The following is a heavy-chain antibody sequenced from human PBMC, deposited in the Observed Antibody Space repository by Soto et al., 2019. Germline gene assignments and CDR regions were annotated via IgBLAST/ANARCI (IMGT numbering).Heavy chain of an antibody. CDR1: GFTFSRYS. V-gene: IGHV3-23*01. Sequence: PGGSLTLYCAASGFTFSRYSMSWERQAPGEGLEWVSAISGSGGSTYYADSVKGRFTISRDNSKNTLYLQMNSLRAEDTAVYYCAKEGMATIRYYYGMDVGCQGTTVTVS. CDR3: AKEGMATIRYYYGMDV. CDR2: ISGSGGST. D-gene: IGHD5-12*01. J-gene: IGHJ6*02.